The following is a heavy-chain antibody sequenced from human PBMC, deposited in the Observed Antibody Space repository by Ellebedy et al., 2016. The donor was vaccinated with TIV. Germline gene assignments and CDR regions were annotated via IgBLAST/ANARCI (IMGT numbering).Heavy chain of an antibody. CDR3: ARGYSGYDLRFDY. D-gene: IGHD5-12*01. Sequence: MPGGSLRLSCTVSGGSICSYYWSWIRQPPGKGLEWIGYIYYSGSTNYNPSLKSRVTISVDTSKNQFSLKLSSVTAADTAVYYCARGYSGYDLRFDYWGQGTLVTVSS. V-gene: IGHV4-59*01. CDR2: IYYSGST. J-gene: IGHJ4*02. CDR1: GGSICSYY.